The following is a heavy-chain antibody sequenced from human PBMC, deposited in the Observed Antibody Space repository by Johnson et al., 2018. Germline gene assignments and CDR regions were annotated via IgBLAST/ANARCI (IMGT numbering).Heavy chain of an antibody. CDR3: ARENPTRIAFDI. V-gene: IGHV3-9*01. Sequence: VQLVQSGGGLVQPGKSLRLSCAASRFTFDDYAMLWVRQGPGKGLEWVSGISWNSGVKAYADSVKGRFTISRDNAKNSLYLQMDSLTPEDTGLYYCARENPTRIAFDIWGQGTMVTVSS. CDR1: RFTFDDYA. D-gene: IGHD3-22*01. CDR2: ISWNSGVK. J-gene: IGHJ3*02.